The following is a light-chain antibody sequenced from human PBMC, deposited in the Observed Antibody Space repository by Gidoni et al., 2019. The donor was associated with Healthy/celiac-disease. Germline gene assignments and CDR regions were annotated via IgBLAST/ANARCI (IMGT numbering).Light chain of an antibody. CDR3: QQRSNWPVT. CDR1: QSVSSY. V-gene: IGKV3-11*01. CDR2: DAS. Sequence: HTPATLSLSPGESATLSCRASQSVSSYLAWYQQKPGQAPRLLIYDASNRATGIPARFSGSGSGTDFTLTISSLEPEDFAVYYCQQRSNWPVTFGPGTKVDIK. J-gene: IGKJ3*01.